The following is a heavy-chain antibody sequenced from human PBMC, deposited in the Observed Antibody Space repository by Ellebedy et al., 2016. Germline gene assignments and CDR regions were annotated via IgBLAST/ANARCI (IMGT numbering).Heavy chain of an antibody. CDR3: ARDMVGGIAAAGQTPPPDYYYYYGMDV. V-gene: IGHV1-2*04. J-gene: IGHJ6*02. D-gene: IGHD6-13*01. Sequence: ASVKVACKASGYTFTGYYMHWVRQAPGQGLEWMGWINPNSGGTNYAQKFQGWVTMTRDTSISTAYMELSRLRSDDTAVYYCARDMVGGIAAAGQTPPPDYYYYYGMDVWGQGTTVTVSS. CDR2: INPNSGGT. CDR1: GYTFTGYY.